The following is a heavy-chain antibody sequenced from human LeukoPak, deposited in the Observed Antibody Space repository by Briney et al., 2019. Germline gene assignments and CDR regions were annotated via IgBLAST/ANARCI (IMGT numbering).Heavy chain of an antibody. CDR2: ISGSGGST. J-gene: IGHJ3*02. CDR3: AKGNIVVVPAASSDAFDI. V-gene: IGHV3-23*01. Sequence: HPGGSLRLSCAASGFTFSTYAMSWVRLAPGKGLEWVSGISGSGGSTYYADSVKGRVTISRDNSKNTLYLQMNSLRAEDTAVYYCAKGNIVVVPAASSDAFDIWGQGTMVTVSS. D-gene: IGHD2-2*01. CDR1: GFTFSTYA.